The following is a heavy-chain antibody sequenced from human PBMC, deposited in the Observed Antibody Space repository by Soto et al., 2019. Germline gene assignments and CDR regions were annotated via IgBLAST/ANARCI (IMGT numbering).Heavy chain of an antibody. D-gene: IGHD1-7*01. CDR3: ARDWYSNWNYEGFDY. CDR1: GGSISSYY. CDR2: IYYSGST. J-gene: IGHJ4*02. V-gene: IGHV4-59*01. Sequence: QVQLQESGPGLVKPSETLSLTCTVSGGSISSYYWSWIRQPPGKGLEWIGYIYYSGSTNYNPSLKGRVTISVDTSKNQFPLKLSSVTAADTAVYYCARDWYSNWNYEGFDYWGQGTLVTVSS.